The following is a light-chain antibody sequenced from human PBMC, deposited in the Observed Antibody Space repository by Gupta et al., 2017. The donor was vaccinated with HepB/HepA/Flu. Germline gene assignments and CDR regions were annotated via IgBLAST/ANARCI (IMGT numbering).Light chain of an antibody. J-gene: IGLJ2*01. V-gene: IGLV3-19*01. Sequence: SELTQDPAVSLALGQTVRITCQGDSLRSYYASWYQQKPGQAPVLVIYGKNNRPSGIPDRFSGSSSGNTASLTITGAQAEDEADYYCNSRDSSGNHVVFGGGTKLTVL. CDR3: NSRDSSGNHVV. CDR2: GKN. CDR1: SLRSYY.